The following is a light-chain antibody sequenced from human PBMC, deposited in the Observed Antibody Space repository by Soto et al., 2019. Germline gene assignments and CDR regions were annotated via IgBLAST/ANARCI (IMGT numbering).Light chain of an antibody. V-gene: IGKV1-33*01. J-gene: IGKJ4*01. CDR1: QDISNY. CDR2: DAS. CDR3: QQYENPRLT. Sequence: DIQMTQSPSSLSASVGDRVTITCQASQDISNYLNWYQQKPGTAPKLLIYDASNLETGVPSRFSGSGSGTDFTFTISGLQPEDTATYYCQQYENPRLTFGGGTKVEIK.